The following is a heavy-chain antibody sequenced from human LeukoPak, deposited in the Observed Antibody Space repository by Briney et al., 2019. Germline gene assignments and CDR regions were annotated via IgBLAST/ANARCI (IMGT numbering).Heavy chain of an antibody. CDR2: ISYDVSNK. CDR3: ARATKYDFWSGYETRPFDY. D-gene: IGHD3-3*01. V-gene: IGHV3-30-3*01. CDR1: GFTFSSYA. J-gene: IGHJ4*02. Sequence: GGSLRLSCAASGFTFSSYAMHWVRQAPGKGLERVAVISYDVSNKYYADSVKGRFTISRDNSKNTLYLRMNSLRAEDTAVYYCARATKYDFWSGYETRPFDYWGQGTLVTVSS.